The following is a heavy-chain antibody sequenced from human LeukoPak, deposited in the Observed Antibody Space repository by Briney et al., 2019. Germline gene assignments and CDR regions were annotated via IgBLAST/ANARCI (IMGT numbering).Heavy chain of an antibody. CDR1: GFSFSNYW. J-gene: IGHJ4*02. V-gene: IGHV3-74*01. D-gene: IGHD2-15*01. CDR2: INSDGNST. Sequence: GGSLRLSCAASGFSFSNYWMHWVRQGPGKGLVWVSRINSDGNSTSYADSVKGRFTISRDISKNTLYLQMNSLRAEDTAVCYCAKAGIPVGAAYFDYWGQGTLVTVSS. CDR3: AKAGIPVGAAYFDY.